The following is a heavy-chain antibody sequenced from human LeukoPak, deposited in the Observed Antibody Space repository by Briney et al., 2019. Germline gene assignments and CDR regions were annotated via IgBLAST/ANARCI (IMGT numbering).Heavy chain of an antibody. D-gene: IGHD3-22*01. CDR3: AKDRAYYYDSSGTIDY. CDR2: ISWNSGSI. Sequence: GGSLRLSCAASGFTFSSYVMSWIRQAPGKGLEWVSGISWNSGSIGYADSVKGRFTISRDNAKNSLYLQMNSLRAEDTALYYCAKDRAYYYDSSGTIDYWGQGTLVTVSS. J-gene: IGHJ4*02. CDR1: GFTFSSYV. V-gene: IGHV3-9*01.